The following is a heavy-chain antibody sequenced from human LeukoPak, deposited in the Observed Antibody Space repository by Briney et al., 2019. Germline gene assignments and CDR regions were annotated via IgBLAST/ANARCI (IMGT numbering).Heavy chain of an antibody. CDR3: ARDLRRITFFGVVISRPYYYYGMDV. D-gene: IGHD3-3*01. CDR2: INSDGSST. J-gene: IGHJ6*02. V-gene: IGHV3-74*01. Sequence: QPGGSLRLSCAASGFTFSSYWMHWVRQAPGKGLVWVSRINSDGSSTSYADSVKGRFTISRDNAKNTLYLQMKSLRAKDTAVYYCARDLRRITFFGVVISRPYYYYGMDVWGQGTTVTVSS. CDR1: GFTFSSYW.